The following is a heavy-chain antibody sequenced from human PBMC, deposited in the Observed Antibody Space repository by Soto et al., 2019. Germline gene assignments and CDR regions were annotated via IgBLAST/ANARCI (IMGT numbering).Heavy chain of an antibody. D-gene: IGHD3-3*01. V-gene: IGHV1-24*01. CDR1: GYTLTELS. Sequence: ASVKVSCKVSGYTLTELSMHWVRQAPGKGLEWMGGFDPEDGETIYAQKFQGRVTMTEDTSTDTAYMELSSLRSEDTAVYYCATERPCLPDDECWSGCQYNFDYWGQGTLVSVTS. CDR2: FDPEDGET. J-gene: IGHJ4*02. CDR3: ATERPCLPDDECWSGCQYNFDY.